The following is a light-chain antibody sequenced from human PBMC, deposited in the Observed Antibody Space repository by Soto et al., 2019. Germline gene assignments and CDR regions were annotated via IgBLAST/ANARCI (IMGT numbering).Light chain of an antibody. J-gene: IGKJ4*01. CDR2: DAS. CDR3: QKRSNWPLN. CDR1: QSVSSY. Sequence: EIVLTQSPATLSLSPGERATLSCRASQSVSSYLAWYQQKPGQAPRLLIYDASNRATGIPARFSGSGSGTDFTLTISSLEPEDFAVYYCQKRSNWPLNCGGGSKGDIK. V-gene: IGKV3-11*01.